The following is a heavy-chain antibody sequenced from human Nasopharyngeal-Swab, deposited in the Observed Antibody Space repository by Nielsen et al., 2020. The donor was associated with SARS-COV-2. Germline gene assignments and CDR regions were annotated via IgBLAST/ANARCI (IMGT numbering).Heavy chain of an antibody. J-gene: IGHJ3*02. D-gene: IGHD3-22*01. CDR1: GFTVSSNY. CDR3: ARDLRYYDSSGYSTGAFDI. CDR2: IYSGGST. V-gene: IGHV3-53*01. Sequence: GESLKISCAASGFTVSSNYMSWVRQAPGKGLERVSVIYSGGSTYYADSVKGRFTISRDNSKNTLYLQMNSLRAEDTAVYYCARDLRYYDSSGYSTGAFDIWGQGTMVTVSS.